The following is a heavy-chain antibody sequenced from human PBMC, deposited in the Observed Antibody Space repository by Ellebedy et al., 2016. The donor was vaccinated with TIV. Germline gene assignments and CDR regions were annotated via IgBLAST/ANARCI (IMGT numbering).Heavy chain of an antibody. Sequence: GESLKISCAASGFTFSKYAMNWVRQAPGKGLEWVAHISGSGGRTYYADSVKGRFTISRDNARNSLYLQMNSLRAEDTAVYYCARDLGIAAAPIDCWGQGTLVTVSS. CDR1: GFTFSKYA. CDR3: ARDLGIAAAPIDC. D-gene: IGHD6-13*01. CDR2: ISGSGGRT. V-gene: IGHV3-23*01. J-gene: IGHJ4*02.